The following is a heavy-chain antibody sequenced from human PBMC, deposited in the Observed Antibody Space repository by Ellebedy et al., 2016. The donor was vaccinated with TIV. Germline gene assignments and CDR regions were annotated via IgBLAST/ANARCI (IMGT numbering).Heavy chain of an antibody. J-gene: IGHJ4*02. CDR2: IYSSGRT. Sequence: SQTLSLTCAVSGGSVRRYFWSWIRQPAGQGLEWMGRIYSSGRTRTNASLTSRVTMSLDTSQNQFSLRLTSVTAADTAVYYCSRDPISGGEWGQGTLVTVSS. CDR3: SRDPISGGE. V-gene: IGHV4-4*07. D-gene: IGHD3-10*01. CDR1: GGSVRRYF.